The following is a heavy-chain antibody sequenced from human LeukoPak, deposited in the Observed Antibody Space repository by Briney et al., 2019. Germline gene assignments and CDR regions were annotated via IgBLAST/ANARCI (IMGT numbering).Heavy chain of an antibody. CDR3: ARVGYSYGYVDY. V-gene: IGHV4-39*07. CDR1: GGSISSSSYY. CDR2: IYYSGST. Sequence: SETLSLTCTVSGGSISSSSYYWGWIRQPPGKGLEWIGSIYYSGSTYYNPSLKSRVTISVDTSKNQFSLKLSSVTAADTAVYYRARVGYSYGYVDYWGQGTLVTVSS. J-gene: IGHJ4*02. D-gene: IGHD5-18*01.